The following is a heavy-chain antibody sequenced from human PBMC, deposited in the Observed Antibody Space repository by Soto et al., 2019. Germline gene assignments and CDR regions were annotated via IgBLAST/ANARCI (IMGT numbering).Heavy chain of an antibody. V-gene: IGHV4-38-2*01. CDR1: GYSISSGYY. J-gene: IGHJ4*02. D-gene: IGHD2-15*01. CDR2: IYHSGST. CDR3: ARALPVFVVVVAARGSFDY. Sequence: PSETLSLTCAVSGYSISSGYYWGWIRQPPGKGLEWIGSIYHSGSTYYNPSLKSRVTISVDTSKNQFSLKLSSVTAADTAVYYCARALPVFVVVVAARGSFDYWGQGTLVTVSS.